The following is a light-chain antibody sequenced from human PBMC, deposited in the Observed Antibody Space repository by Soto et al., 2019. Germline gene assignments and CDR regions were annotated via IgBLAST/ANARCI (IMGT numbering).Light chain of an antibody. CDR1: QSVSSY. Sequence: EIVLTQSPATLSLSPGERATLSCRASQSVSSYLAWYQQKPGQAPRLLIYDASNRATGIPARFSGSGSGTAFTPIISSLAPEDFAIYYCQQRSNWPRTFGQGTKVDIK. CDR3: QQRSNWPRT. CDR2: DAS. V-gene: IGKV3-11*01. J-gene: IGKJ1*01.